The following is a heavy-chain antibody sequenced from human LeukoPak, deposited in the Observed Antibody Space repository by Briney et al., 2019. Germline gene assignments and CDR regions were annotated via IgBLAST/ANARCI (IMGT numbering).Heavy chain of an antibody. CDR3: ARVPSYDFWSGYSYYYYMDV. Sequence: SQTLSLXCTVSGGSISSGSYYWSWIRQPAGKGLEWIGRIYTSGITNYNPSLKSRVTISVDTSKNQFSLKLSSVTAADTAVYYCARVPSYDFWSGYSYYYYMDVWGKGTTVTVSS. CDR1: GGSISSGSYY. J-gene: IGHJ6*03. CDR2: IYTSGIT. D-gene: IGHD3-3*01. V-gene: IGHV4-61*02.